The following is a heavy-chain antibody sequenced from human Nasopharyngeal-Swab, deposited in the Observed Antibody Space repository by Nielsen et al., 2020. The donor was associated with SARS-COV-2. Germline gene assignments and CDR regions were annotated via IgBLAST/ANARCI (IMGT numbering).Heavy chain of an antibody. V-gene: IGHV3-30-3*01. CDR1: GFTFSGYD. CDR2: ISYACSNK. Sequence: GESLKISCAASGFTFSGYDMNWVRQAPGKGLEWVSAISYACSNKYYADSVKVRFTISRDNAKNSLYLQMNSLRDDDKAVYYWARENWGNLDYWGQGPLVTVTS. J-gene: IGHJ4*02. D-gene: IGHD7-27*01. CDR3: ARENWGNLDY.